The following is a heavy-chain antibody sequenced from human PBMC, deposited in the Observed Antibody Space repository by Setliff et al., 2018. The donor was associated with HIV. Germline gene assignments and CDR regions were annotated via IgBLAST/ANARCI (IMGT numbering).Heavy chain of an antibody. Sequence: SETLSLTCVVSGDSISSGIYYWIWIRQPAGKGLEWIGHVYTTGGTNYNPSLESRLTISVDTSRNQFSLRLSSVTAADTAVYYCARAPTGVTNAFDIWGQGTMVTVSS. J-gene: IGHJ3*02. CDR3: ARAPTGVTNAFDI. V-gene: IGHV4-61*09. D-gene: IGHD2-8*02. CDR2: VYTTGGT. CDR1: GDSISSGIYY.